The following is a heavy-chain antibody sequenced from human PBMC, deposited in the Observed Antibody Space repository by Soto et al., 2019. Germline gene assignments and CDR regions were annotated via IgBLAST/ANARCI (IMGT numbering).Heavy chain of an antibody. Sequence: GALRLSCAASGFTFSSYSMNWVRQAPGKGLEWVSYISSSSSTIYYADSVKGRFTISRDNAKNSLYLQMNSLRDEDTAVYYCARDSPYSSSWYDLNWFDPWGQGTLVTVSS. D-gene: IGHD6-13*01. V-gene: IGHV3-48*02. CDR2: ISSSSSTI. CDR1: GFTFSSYS. CDR3: ARDSPYSSSWYDLNWFDP. J-gene: IGHJ5*02.